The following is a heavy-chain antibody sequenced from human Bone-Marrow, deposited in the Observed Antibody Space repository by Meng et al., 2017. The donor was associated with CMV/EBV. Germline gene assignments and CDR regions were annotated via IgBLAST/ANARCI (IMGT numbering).Heavy chain of an antibody. D-gene: IGHD5-24*01. J-gene: IGHJ4*02. CDR1: GFTFSRYS. CDR2: ISSSSSYI. Sequence: GESLKISCAASGFTFSRYSMNWVRQAPGKGLEWVSSISSSSSYIYYADSVKGRFTISRDNAKNSLYLQMNSLRAEDTAVYYCARRSRDGYNYDYFDYWGQRTLVTVSS. CDR3: ARRSRDGYNYDYFDY. V-gene: IGHV3-21*01.